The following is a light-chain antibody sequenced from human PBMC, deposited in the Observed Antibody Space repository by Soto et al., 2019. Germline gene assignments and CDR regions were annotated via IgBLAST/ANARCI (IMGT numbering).Light chain of an antibody. J-gene: IGLJ3*02. V-gene: IGLV4-69*01. CDR2: LNSDGSH. Sequence: QPVLTQSPSASASLGASVKLTCTLSSGHSTYAIAWHQQQPEKGPRYLMRLNSDGSHNKGDGIPDRFSGSSSGAERYLTISSLQSEDEADYYCQTWGTGGWVFGGGTKLTVL. CDR1: SGHSTYA. CDR3: QTWGTGGWV.